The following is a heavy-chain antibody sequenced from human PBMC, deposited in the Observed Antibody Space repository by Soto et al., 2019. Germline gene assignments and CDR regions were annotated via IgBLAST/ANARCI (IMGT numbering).Heavy chain of an antibody. J-gene: IGHJ4*02. V-gene: IGHV3-64D*06. CDR3: VKLTDY. D-gene: IGHD3-9*01. CDR2: ISPTGINT. CDR1: GFTFSTYD. Sequence: PGGSLRLSCSASGFTFSTYDVHWVRQAPGKGLEFVAGISPTGINTCYADSVKGRSTISRDNSKSTLYLQMSSLRPDDTAVYYCVKLTDYWGQGTLVTVSS.